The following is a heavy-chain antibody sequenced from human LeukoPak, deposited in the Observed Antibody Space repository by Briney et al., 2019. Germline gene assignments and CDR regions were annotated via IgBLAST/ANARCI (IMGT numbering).Heavy chain of an antibody. CDR2: INNDGSGT. Sequence: PGGSLRLSCAASGFTFNSKWIHWVRQARGKGLVWVSHINNDGSGTSYADSVKGRFTISRDNAKNTLYLQMNSLRAEDTAIYYCVRDGLPAAFDYWGQGTLVTVSS. V-gene: IGHV3-74*01. J-gene: IGHJ4*02. CDR3: VRDGLPAAFDY. CDR1: GFTFNSKW. D-gene: IGHD2-2*01.